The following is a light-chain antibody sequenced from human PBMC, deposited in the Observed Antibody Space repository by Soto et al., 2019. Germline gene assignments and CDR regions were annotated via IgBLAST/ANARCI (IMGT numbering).Light chain of an antibody. CDR1: QSVSSY. J-gene: IGKJ1*01. Sequence: EIVLTQSPATLSLSPGERATLSCRASQSVSSYLAWYQQKPGQAPRLLIYGASSRATGIPDRFSGSGSGTDFTLTISRLEPEDVAVYYCQQYGSSSWTFGQGTKVDIK. CDR2: GAS. CDR3: QQYGSSSWT. V-gene: IGKV3-20*01.